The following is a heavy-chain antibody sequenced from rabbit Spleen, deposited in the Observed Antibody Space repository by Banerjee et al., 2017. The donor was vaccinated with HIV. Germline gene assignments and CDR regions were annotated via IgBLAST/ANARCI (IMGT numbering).Heavy chain of an antibody. Sequence: QSLEESGGGLVKPGASLTLTCTASGFSFSSGYWICWVRQAPGKGLEWIACISAGSSGSTYYASWVNGRFTISKTSSTTVTLQMTSLTAADTATYFCARDTSSSFSSYGMDLWGQGTLVT. D-gene: IGHD1-1*01. J-gene: IGHJ6*01. CDR2: ISAGSSGST. V-gene: IGHV1S40*01. CDR3: ARDTSSSFSSYGMDL. CDR1: GFSFSSGYW.